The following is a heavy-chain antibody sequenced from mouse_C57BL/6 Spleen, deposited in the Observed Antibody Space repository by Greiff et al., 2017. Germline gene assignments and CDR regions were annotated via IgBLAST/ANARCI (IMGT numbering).Heavy chain of an antibody. Sequence: QVHVKQPGAELVKPGASVKLSCKASGYTFTSYWMHWVKQRPGQGLEWIGMIHPNSGSTNYNEKFKSKATLTVDKSSSTAYMQLSSLTSEDSAVYYCALTWDGAMDYWGQGTSVTVSS. CDR2: IHPNSGST. V-gene: IGHV1-64*01. CDR1: GYTFTSYW. D-gene: IGHD4-1*01. CDR3: ALTWDGAMDY. J-gene: IGHJ4*01.